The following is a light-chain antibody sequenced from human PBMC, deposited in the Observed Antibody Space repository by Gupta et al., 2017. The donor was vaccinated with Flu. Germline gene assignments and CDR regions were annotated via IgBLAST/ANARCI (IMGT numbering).Light chain of an antibody. CDR1: SSDIGSYNY. Sequence: SALTQPASVSGSPGQSITISCTGTSSDIGSYNYVSWYQQHPAQAPTLLIYGVSNRPAGVSNRFSASKSGDTASITISVLEDEDAADYYVHSDISSSNLVFGGGTKLTVL. CDR2: GVS. V-gene: IGLV2-14*01. J-gene: IGLJ2*01. CDR3: HSDISSSNLV.